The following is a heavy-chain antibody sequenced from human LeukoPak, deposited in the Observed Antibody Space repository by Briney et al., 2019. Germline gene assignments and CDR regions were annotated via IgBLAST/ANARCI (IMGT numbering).Heavy chain of an antibody. D-gene: IGHD3-10*01. CDR1: GWSFSGYY. Sequence: SETLSLTCAVYGWSFSGYYWSWIRQPPGKGLEWIGEINHSGSTNYNPSLKSRVTISVDTSTNQFSLKLGSVTAADTAVYYCARGAGRVRGVRYWGQGTLVTVSS. CDR2: INHSGST. V-gene: IGHV4-34*01. CDR3: ARGAGRVRGVRY. J-gene: IGHJ4*02.